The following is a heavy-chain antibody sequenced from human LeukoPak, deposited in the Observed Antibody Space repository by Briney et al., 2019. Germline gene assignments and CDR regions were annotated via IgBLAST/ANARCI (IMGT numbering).Heavy chain of an antibody. CDR3: ARQVSGGSGSDWFDP. CDR2: IYYSGST. CDR1: GGSISSYY. J-gene: IGHJ5*02. D-gene: IGHD3-10*01. V-gene: IGHV4-59*01. Sequence: SETPSLTCTVSGGSISSYYWSWIRQPPGKGLEWIGYIYYSGSTNYNPSLKSRVTISVDTSKNQFSLKLSSVTAADTAVYYCARQVSGGSGSDWFDPWGQGTLVTVSS.